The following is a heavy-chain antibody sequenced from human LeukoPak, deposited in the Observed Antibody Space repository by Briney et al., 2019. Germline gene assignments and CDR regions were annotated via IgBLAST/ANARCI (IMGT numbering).Heavy chain of an antibody. J-gene: IGHJ4*02. CDR2: TRKKTNSYTT. Sequence: SGGSLRLSCAASGFTFSDHYMDWVRQAPGKGLEWVGRTRKKTNSYTTEYAASVKGRFTISRDDSKNSLYLQMNSLRAEDTAVYFCASGTLLQHRKTVFSAFDYWGQGTLVTVSS. CDR3: ASGTLLQHRKTVFSAFDY. V-gene: IGHV3-72*01. D-gene: IGHD3-22*01. CDR1: GFTFSDHY.